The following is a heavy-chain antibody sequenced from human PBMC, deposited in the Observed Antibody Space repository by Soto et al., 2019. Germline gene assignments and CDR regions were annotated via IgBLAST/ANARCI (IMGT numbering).Heavy chain of an antibody. J-gene: IGHJ4*02. CDR3: ARERFDYVWGSYRTYYFDY. Sequence: SETLSLTCTVSGGSISSYYWSWIRQPAGKGLEWIGRIYTSGSSNYNPSLKSRVTMSVDTSKNQFSLKLRSVTAADTAVYYCARERFDYVWGSYRTYYFDYWGQGTLVTVS. CDR1: GGSISSYY. D-gene: IGHD3-16*02. V-gene: IGHV4-4*07. CDR2: IYTSGSS.